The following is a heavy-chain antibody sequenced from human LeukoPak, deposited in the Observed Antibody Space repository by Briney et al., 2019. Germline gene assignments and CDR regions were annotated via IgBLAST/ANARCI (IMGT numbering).Heavy chain of an antibody. D-gene: IGHD6-13*01. J-gene: IGHJ6*02. V-gene: IGHV1-18*01. CDR3: ARDGIAAAGDYYYYGMDV. CDR2: ISACNGNT. Sequence: GSAVKVSCMASRCTFTRYVISWVGQAAGQGVEGMGWISACNGNTRYAQKLQGRVTMTTDTSTSTAYMELRSMRSADTAVYYCARDGIAAAGDYYYYGMDVWGQGTTVTVSS. CDR1: RCTFTRYV.